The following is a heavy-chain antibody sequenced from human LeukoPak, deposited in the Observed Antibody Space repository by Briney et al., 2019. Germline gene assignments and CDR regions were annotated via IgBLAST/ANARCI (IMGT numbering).Heavy chain of an antibody. CDR2: ISGSGGST. V-gene: IGHV3-23*01. CDR3: AKKYYYDSSGYYYITAHFDY. J-gene: IGHJ4*02. D-gene: IGHD3-22*01. CDR1: GFTFSSYA. Sequence: GGSLRLSCAASGFTFSSYAMSWVRQAPGKGLEWVSAISGSGGSTYYADSVKGRFTISRDNSKNTLYLQMNSLRAEDTAVYYCAKKYYYDSSGYYYITAHFDYWGQGTLVIVS.